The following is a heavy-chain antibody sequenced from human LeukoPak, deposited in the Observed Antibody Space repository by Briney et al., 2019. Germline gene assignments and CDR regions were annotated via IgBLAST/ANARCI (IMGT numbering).Heavy chain of an antibody. Sequence: SETLSLTCTISGDSVNTYYWNWIRQPPGKGLEWIGYVHHSGRTSYSPSLKSRVTISVDTAKNQFSLKLNSVTAADTAVYYCARDQYGSTFYDYWGQGTLVTVSS. CDR2: VHHSGRT. CDR3: ARDQYGSTFYDY. J-gene: IGHJ4*02. D-gene: IGHD2/OR15-2a*01. V-gene: IGHV4-59*02. CDR1: GDSVNTYY.